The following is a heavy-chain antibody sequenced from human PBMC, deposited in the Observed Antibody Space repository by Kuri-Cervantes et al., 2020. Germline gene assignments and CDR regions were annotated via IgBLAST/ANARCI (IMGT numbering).Heavy chain of an antibody. D-gene: IGHD2-15*01. CDR2: INSDGSST. V-gene: IGHV3-74*01. Sequence: ETLSLTCAASGFTFDDYAMHWVRQAPGKGLVWVSRINSDGSSTSYADSVKGRFTISRDNAKNTLYLQMNSLRAEDTAVYYCAREEVVFFDYYGMDVWGQGTTVTVSS. J-gene: IGHJ6*02. CDR1: GFTFDDYA. CDR3: AREEVVFFDYYGMDV.